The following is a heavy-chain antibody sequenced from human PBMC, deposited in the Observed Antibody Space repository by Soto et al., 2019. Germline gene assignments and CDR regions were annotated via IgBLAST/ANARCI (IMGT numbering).Heavy chain of an antibody. CDR1: GFTFSSYG. V-gene: IGHV3-30*18. CDR2: ISYDGSNK. Sequence: QVQLVESGGGVAQPGRSLRLSCAASGFTFSSYGMHWVRQAPGKGLEWVAVISYDGSNKYYADSVKGRFTISRDNSKNTLYLQMNSLRAEDTAVYHCAKDLFSSGSGGLEWFDPWGQGSLVTVSS. D-gene: IGHD3-10*01. CDR3: AKDLFSSGSGGLEWFDP. J-gene: IGHJ5*02.